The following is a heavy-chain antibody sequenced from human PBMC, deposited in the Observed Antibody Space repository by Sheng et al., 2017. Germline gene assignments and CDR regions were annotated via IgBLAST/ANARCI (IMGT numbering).Heavy chain of an antibody. Sequence: QVQLQESGPGLVKPSETLSLTCTVSGGSISSYYWSWIRQPPGKGLEWIGYIYYSGSTNYNPSLKSRVTISVDTSKNQFSLKLSSVTAADTAVYYCARSVVPAADWFDPRGPREPWSPSP. V-gene: IGHV4-59*01. CDR2: IYYSGST. J-gene: IGHJ5*02. CDR3: ARSVVPAADWFDP. D-gene: IGHD2-2*01. CDR1: GGSISSYY.